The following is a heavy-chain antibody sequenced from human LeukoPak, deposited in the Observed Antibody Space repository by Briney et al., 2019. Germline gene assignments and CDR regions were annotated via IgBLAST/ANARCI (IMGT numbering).Heavy chain of an antibody. D-gene: IGHD1-14*01. CDR3: VREGNKVITKTFDL. CDR1: GLTFTDYY. Sequence: ASGKASCKTSGLTFTDYYIHWVRLAPGQGLEWRGYINPHSGVASFPQRFRGRVTLTTDTSISAAYMDLRSLTSDDTGIYYCVREGNKVITKTFDLWGQGALVTVSS. V-gene: IGHV1-2*02. J-gene: IGHJ4*02. CDR2: INPHSGVA.